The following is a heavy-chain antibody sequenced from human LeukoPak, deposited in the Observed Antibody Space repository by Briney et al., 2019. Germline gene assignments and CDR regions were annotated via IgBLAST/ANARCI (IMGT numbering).Heavy chain of an antibody. J-gene: IGHJ5*02. CDR3: ARQEYCSGGSCYTWFDP. Sequence: GESLKISCQGSGYSFTSYWIGWVRQLPGKGLEWMGRINPSDSYVNYSPSFQGHVTISADKSISTAYLQWSSLKASDTAMYYCARQEYCSGGSCYTWFDPWGQGTLVTVSS. D-gene: IGHD2-15*01. V-gene: IGHV5-10-1*01. CDR1: GYSFTSYW. CDR2: INPSDSYV.